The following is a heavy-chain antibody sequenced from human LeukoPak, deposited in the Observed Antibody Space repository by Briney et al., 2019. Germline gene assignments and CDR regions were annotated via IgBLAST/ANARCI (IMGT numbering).Heavy chain of an antibody. CDR2: ISGSGVNT. CDR3: AKDSSAYSGSYYDY. J-gene: IGHJ4*02. V-gene: IGHV3-23*01. D-gene: IGHD1-26*01. CDR1: GFTFSSYA. Sequence: PGGSLRLSCAASGFTFSSYAMTWVRQAPGKGLEWVSTISGSGVNTYYANSVTGRFTISRDNSKNTLYLQMNSLRAEDTAIYYCAKDSSAYSGSYYDYWGQGTLVTVSS.